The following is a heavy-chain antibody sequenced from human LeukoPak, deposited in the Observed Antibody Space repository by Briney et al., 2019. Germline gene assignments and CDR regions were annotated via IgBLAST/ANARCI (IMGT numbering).Heavy chain of an antibody. D-gene: IGHD3-3*01. CDR3: ARSLGGFDI. CDR2: ISSSNTYI. CDR1: GFTFSHFS. V-gene: IGHV3-21*06. J-gene: IGHJ3*02. Sequence: GGSLRLSCAASGFTFSHFSMNWVRQAPGKGLEWVSSISSSNTYIYYADSVKARFTISRDNAKNSLYLQMNSLRAEGTAVYYCARSLGGFDIWGQGTRVTVSS.